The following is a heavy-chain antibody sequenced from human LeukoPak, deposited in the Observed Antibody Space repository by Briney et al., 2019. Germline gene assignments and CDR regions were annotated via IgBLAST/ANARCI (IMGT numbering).Heavy chain of an antibody. CDR1: GGSISSSSYY. D-gene: IGHD3-3*01. V-gene: IGHV4-39*01. CDR2: IYYSGST. J-gene: IGHJ6*04. Sequence: SETLSPTCTVSGGSISSSSYYWGWIRQPPGKGLEWIGSIYYSGSTYYNPSLKSRVTISVDTSKNQFSLKLSSVTAADTAVYYCARHATTLRFLGSMDVWGKGTTVTVSS. CDR3: ARHATTLRFLGSMDV.